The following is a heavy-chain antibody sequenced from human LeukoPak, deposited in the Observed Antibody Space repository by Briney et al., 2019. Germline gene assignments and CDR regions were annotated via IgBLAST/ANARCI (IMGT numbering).Heavy chain of an antibody. D-gene: IGHD3-10*01. CDR1: GYTFTGYY. V-gene: IGHV1-2*02. CDR2: INPNSGGT. J-gene: IGHJ4*02. Sequence: GASVKVSCKASGYTFTGYYMHWVRQAPGQGLEWMGWINPNSGGTNYAQKLQGRVTMTTDTSTSTAYMELRSLRSDDTAVYYCARAKTRFGEFTFDYWGQGTLVTVSS. CDR3: ARAKTRFGEFTFDY.